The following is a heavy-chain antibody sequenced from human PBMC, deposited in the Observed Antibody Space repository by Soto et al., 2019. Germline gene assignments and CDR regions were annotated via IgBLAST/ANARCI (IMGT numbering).Heavy chain of an antibody. CDR2: ISAYNGNT. Sequence: ASVKVSCKASGYTFTSYGISWVRQAPGQGLEWMGWISAYNGNTNYAQKLQGRVTMTTDTSTSTAYMELRSLRSDDTAVYYCARGRNRVAAPARWFDPWGQGTLVTVSS. CDR1: GYTFTSYG. CDR3: ARGRNRVAAPARWFDP. D-gene: IGHD2-15*01. V-gene: IGHV1-18*01. J-gene: IGHJ5*02.